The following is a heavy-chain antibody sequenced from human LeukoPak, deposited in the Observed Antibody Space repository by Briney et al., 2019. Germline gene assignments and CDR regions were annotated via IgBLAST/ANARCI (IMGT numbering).Heavy chain of an antibody. J-gene: IGHJ6*02. V-gene: IGHV1-69*05. Sequence: ASVTVSCKASGGTFSSYAISWVRQAPGQGLEWMGGIIPIFGTANYAQKLQGRVTMTTDTSTSTAYMELRSLRSDDTAVYYCARAARYYYDSSYGMDVWGQGTTVTVSS. CDR1: GGTFSSYA. CDR2: IIPIFGTA. D-gene: IGHD3-22*01. CDR3: ARAARYYYDSSYGMDV.